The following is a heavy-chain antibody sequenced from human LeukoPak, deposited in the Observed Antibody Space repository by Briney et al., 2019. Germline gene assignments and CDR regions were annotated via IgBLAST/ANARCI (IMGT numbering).Heavy chain of an antibody. CDR1: GYSISSGYY. CDR2: IYHSGST. D-gene: IGHD3-3*01. V-gene: IGHV4-38-2*02. Sequence: PSETLSLTCTVSGYSISSGYYWGWIRQPPGKGLEWIGSIYHSGSTYYNPSLKSRVTILVDTSKNQFSLKLSSVTAADTAVYYCARAKYYDFWSGRRGDAFDIWGQGTMVTVSS. CDR3: ARAKYYDFWSGRRGDAFDI. J-gene: IGHJ3*02.